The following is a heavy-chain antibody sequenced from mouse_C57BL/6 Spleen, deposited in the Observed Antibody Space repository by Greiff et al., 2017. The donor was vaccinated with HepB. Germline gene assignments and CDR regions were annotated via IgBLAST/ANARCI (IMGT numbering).Heavy chain of an antibody. D-gene: IGHD2-14*01. V-gene: IGHV3-6*01. CDR3: ASSTAY. CDR2: ISYDGSN. CDR1: GYSITSGYY. J-gene: IGHJ3*01. Sequence: EVKLMESGPGLVKPSQSLSLTCSVTGYSITSGYYWTWIRQFPGNKLEWMGYISYDGSNNYNPSLKNRISITRDTSKNQFFLKLNSVTTEDTATYYCASSTAYWGQGTLVTVSA.